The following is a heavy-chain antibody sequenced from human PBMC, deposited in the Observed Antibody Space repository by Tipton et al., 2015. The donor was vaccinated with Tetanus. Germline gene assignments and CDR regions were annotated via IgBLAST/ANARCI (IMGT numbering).Heavy chain of an antibody. V-gene: IGHV4-30-4*01. CDR3: ARLREVVSRSGWAFDY. J-gene: IGHJ4*02. CDR1: GDSLSNGDYY. Sequence: TLSLTCTVSGDSLSNGDYYWSWIRQPPGKGLESIGYIYYSGSTYYNPSLKSRVSMAVDTSRKDFSVRLRSVTAADTAVYFCARLREVVSRSGWAFDYWGQGILVTVSS. D-gene: IGHD3-10*01. CDR2: IYYSGST.